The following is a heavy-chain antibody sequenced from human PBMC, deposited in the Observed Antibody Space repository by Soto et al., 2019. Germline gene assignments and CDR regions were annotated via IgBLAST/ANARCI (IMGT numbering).Heavy chain of an antibody. CDR1: GFTFSSYA. V-gene: IGHV3-23*01. Sequence: VQLLESGGGLVQPGGSLRLSCAASGFTFSSYAMSWVRQAPGKGLEWVSAISGSGGSTYYADSVKGRFTISRDNSKNTLYLQMNSLRAEDTAVYYCAKDGTMITFGGVIVTIQDYYYYYMDVWGKGTTVTVSS. CDR2: ISGSGGST. D-gene: IGHD3-16*02. J-gene: IGHJ6*03. CDR3: AKDGTMITFGGVIVTIQDYYYYYMDV.